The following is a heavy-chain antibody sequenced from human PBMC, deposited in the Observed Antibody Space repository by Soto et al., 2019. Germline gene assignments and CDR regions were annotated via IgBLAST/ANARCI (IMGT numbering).Heavy chain of an antibody. CDR2: ISYDGSNK. D-gene: IGHD3-10*01. CDR1: GFTFSSYA. V-gene: IGHV3-30-3*01. Sequence: QVQLVESGGGVVQPGRSLRLSCAASGFTFSSYAMHWVRQAPGKGLEWVAVISYDGSNKYYADSVKCRFTISRYNSKNTLYLQMNSLRAEDTAVYYCARLLKRITMSRGGDYWGQGTLVTVS. CDR3: ARLLKRITMSRGGDY. J-gene: IGHJ4*02.